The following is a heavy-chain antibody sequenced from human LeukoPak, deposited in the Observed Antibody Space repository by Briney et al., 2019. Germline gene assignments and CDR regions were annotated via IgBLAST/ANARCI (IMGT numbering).Heavy chain of an antibody. D-gene: IGHD6-19*01. CDR3: AKGLAVAGHFDY. CDR1: GFTFSSHA. V-gene: IGHV3-23*01. CDR2: ISGSGGST. Sequence: PGGSLRLSRAASGFTFSSHAMSWVPQAPGKGLEWVSAISGSGGSTYYADSVKGRFTISRDKSKNTLYLQMNSLRAEDTAVYYCAKGLAVAGHFDYWGQGTLVTVSS. J-gene: IGHJ4*02.